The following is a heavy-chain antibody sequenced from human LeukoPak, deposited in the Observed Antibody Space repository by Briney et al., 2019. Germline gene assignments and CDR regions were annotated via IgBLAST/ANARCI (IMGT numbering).Heavy chain of an antibody. CDR1: GGSFSGYY. Sequence: SETLSLTCAVYGGSFSGYYWSWIRQPPGKGLEWIGEINHSGSTNYNPSLKSRVTISVDTSKNQFSLKLSSVTAADTAVYYCAGGVTIVRGTSKHFDYWGQGTLVTVSS. CDR2: INHSGST. CDR3: AGGVTIVRGTSKHFDY. D-gene: IGHD3-10*01. V-gene: IGHV4-34*01. J-gene: IGHJ4*02.